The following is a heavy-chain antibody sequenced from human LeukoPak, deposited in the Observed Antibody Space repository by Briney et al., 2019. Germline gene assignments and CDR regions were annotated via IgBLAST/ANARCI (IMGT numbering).Heavy chain of an antibody. J-gene: IGHJ4*02. CDR3: ATYYYDSGWSFY. V-gene: IGHV3-21*04. CDR1: GFTFSSYS. D-gene: IGHD3-22*01. CDR2: ISSSSSYI. Sequence: PGGSLRLSCAASGFTFSSYSMNWVRQAPGKGLEWVSSISSSSSYIYYADSVKGRFTISRDNAKNSLYLQMNSLRAEDTAVYYCATYYYDSGWSFYWGQGTLVTVSS.